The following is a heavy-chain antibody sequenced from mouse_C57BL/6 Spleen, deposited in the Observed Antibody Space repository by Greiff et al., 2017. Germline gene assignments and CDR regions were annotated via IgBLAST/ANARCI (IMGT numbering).Heavy chain of an antibody. CDR3: AREGSYKDFDV. D-gene: IGHD1-1*01. CDR1: GFTFSDYF. J-gene: IGHJ1*03. CDR2: INYDGSST. V-gene: IGHV5-16*01. Sequence: EVQLQESEGGLVQPGSSMKLSCTASGFTFSDYFMAWVRQVPEKGLEWVANINYDGSSTYYLDSLKSRFIISRDNAKNILYLQMSSLKSEDTATYYCAREGSYKDFDVWGTGTTVTVAS.